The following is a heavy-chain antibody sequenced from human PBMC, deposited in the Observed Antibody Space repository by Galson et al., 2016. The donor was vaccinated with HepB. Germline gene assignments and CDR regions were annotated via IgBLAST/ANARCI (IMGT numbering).Heavy chain of an antibody. J-gene: IGHJ4*02. V-gene: IGHV4-34*09. CDR1: GGSFSGYY. D-gene: IGHD3-10*01. CDR2: IHDSGST. Sequence: TLSLTCVVYGGSFSGYYWSWIRQPPGKGLEWIGEIHDSGSTNYNPSLKSRVTISVDTSKNQFSLRLSSVTAADTAVYYCARDRSSGSGNFGYWGQGTLVTVSS. CDR3: ARDRSSGSGNFGY.